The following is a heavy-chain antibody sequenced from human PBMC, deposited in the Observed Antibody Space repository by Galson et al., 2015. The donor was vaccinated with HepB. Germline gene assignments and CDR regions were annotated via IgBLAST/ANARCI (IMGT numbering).Heavy chain of an antibody. CDR3: ARHQPGNTFDY. CDR2: IVVGSGNT. Sequence: SVKVSCKASGFTFASSAVQWVRQARGQRLEWIGWIVVGSGNTNYAQKFQERVTISVDTSKNQFSLKLSSVTAADTAVYYCARHQPGNTFDYWGQGTLVTVSS. V-gene: IGHV1-58*01. D-gene: IGHD1/OR15-1a*01. CDR1: GFTFASSA. J-gene: IGHJ4*02.